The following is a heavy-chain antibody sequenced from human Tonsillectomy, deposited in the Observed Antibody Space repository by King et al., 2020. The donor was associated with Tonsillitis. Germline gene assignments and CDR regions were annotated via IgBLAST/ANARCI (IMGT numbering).Heavy chain of an antibody. D-gene: IGHD3-10*01. V-gene: IGHV3-64D*06. J-gene: IGHJ5*01. CDR2: FHYDGNST. CDR1: GFTFSGYS. CDR3: ACERSYGSGGFES. Sequence: VQLVESGGGLVQPGGSLRLSCSASGFTFSGYSMHWVRQAPGKGLEYVSGFHYDGNSTFYADSVKGRFTISRDNSKNMLYLQMGSLEVEDTAVYYCACERSYGSGGFESWGQGALVTVSS.